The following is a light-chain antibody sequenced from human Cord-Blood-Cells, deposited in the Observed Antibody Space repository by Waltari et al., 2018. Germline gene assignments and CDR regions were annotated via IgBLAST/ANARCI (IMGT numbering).Light chain of an antibody. Sequence: DIQMTQSTSSLSPSVGDRVTITCRASQSISSYLNWYQQKPGKAPKLLIYAASSLQSGVPSRFSGSGSGTDFTLTISSLQPEDFATYYCQQSYSTLYTFGQGTKLEIK. J-gene: IGKJ2*01. CDR2: AAS. V-gene: IGKV1-39*01. CDR1: QSISSY. CDR3: QQSYSTLYT.